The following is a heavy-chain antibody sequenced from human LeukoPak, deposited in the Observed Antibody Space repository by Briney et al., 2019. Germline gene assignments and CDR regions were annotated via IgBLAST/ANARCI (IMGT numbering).Heavy chain of an antibody. V-gene: IGHV3-21*04. CDR1: GFTFSSYS. D-gene: IGHD3-22*01. Sequence: PGGSLRLSCAASGFTFSSYSMNWVRQAPGKGLEWVSSISSSSSYIYYADSVKGRFTISRDNAKNSLYLQMNSLRVEDTAVYYCARRAGDYSHPYDYWGQGTLVTVFS. CDR2: ISSSSSYI. CDR3: ARRAGDYSHPYDY. J-gene: IGHJ4*02.